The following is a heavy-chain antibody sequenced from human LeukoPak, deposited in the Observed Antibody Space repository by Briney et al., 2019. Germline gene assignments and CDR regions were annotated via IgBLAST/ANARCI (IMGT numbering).Heavy chain of an antibody. CDR3: ARRGRYCSSTSCYPFDY. D-gene: IGHD2-2*01. Sequence: SETLSLTCAVYGGSFSGYYWSWIRQPPGKGLEWIGEINHSGSTNYNPSLKSRVTISVDTSKNQFSLKLSSVTAADTAVYYCARRGRYCSSTSCYPFDYWGQGTLVTVSS. CDR2: INHSGST. J-gene: IGHJ4*02. CDR1: GGSFSGYY. V-gene: IGHV4-34*01.